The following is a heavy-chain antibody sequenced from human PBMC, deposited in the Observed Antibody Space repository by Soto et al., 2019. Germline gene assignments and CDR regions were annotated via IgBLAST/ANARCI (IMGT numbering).Heavy chain of an antibody. CDR2: IRNKANDYST. CDR3: VRDSGWRFDP. CDR1: GVRFSDHE. Sequence: GGSLGLSCAASGVRFSDHEVDGVRQAPGKGLEWVARIRNKANDYSTEYAASVKGRFTISRDNSKNSLYLQMNSLKIEDTAVYFCVRDSGWRFDPWGQGTLVTVSS. V-gene: IGHV3-72*01. J-gene: IGHJ5*02.